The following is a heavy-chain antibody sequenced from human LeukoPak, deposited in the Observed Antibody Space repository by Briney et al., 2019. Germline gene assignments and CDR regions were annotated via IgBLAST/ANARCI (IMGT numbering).Heavy chain of an antibody. CDR2: INHSGST. D-gene: IGHD5-18*01. CDR3: ARASWGGYSYGLDY. V-gene: IGHV4-34*01. Sequence: SETLSLTCAVYGGSFSGYYWSWIRQPPGKGLEWIGEINHSGSTNYNPSLKSRVTISVDTSKNQFSLKLSSVTAADTAVYYCARASWGGYSYGLDYWGQGTLVTVSS. CDR1: GGSFSGYY. J-gene: IGHJ4*02.